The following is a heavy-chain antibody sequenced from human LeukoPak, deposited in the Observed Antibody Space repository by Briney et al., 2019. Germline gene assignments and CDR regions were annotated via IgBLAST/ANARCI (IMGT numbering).Heavy chain of an antibody. CDR1: GFTFSSYS. J-gene: IGHJ3*02. CDR3: ARVTSPYVFDI. D-gene: IGHD3-3*01. CDR2: ISSSSSTI. V-gene: IGHV3-48*01. Sequence: PGGSLRLSCAASGFTFSSYSMNWVRQAPGKGLEWVSYISSSSSTIYYADSVKGRFTISRDNAKNSLYLQMNSLRAEDTAVYYCARVTSPYVFDIWGQGTMVTVSS.